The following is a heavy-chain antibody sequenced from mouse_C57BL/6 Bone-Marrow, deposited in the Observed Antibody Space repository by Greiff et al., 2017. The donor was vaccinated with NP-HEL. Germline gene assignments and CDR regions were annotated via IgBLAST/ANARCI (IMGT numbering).Heavy chain of an antibody. Sequence: DVHLVESGGGLVKPGGSLKLSCAASGFTVSNCAMSWVSQTPEKRLEWVATISRGGSHTYYPDSVKGRFTISIDNATNTLYMQMSSLRSDDTAMDFYARPQYYGSLSMYYWGQGTAVTVSS. CDR3: ARPQYYGSLSMYY. V-gene: IGHV5-9-3*01. CDR2: ISRGGSHT. D-gene: IGHD1-2*01. J-gene: IGHJ4*01. CDR1: GFTVSNCA.